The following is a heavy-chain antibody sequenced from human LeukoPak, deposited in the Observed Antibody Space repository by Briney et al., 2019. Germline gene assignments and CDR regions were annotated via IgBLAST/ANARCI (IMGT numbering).Heavy chain of an antibody. J-gene: IGHJ4*02. V-gene: IGHV4-34*01. D-gene: IGHD2-15*01. Sequence: SSETLSLTCAVYGGSFSGYYGSWIRQPPGKGLEWIGEINHSGSTNYNPSLKSRVTISVDTSKNQFSLKLSSVTAADTAVYYCARGYCSGGSCYSFDYWGQGTLVTVSS. CDR2: INHSGST. CDR1: GGSFSGYY. CDR3: ARGYCSGGSCYSFDY.